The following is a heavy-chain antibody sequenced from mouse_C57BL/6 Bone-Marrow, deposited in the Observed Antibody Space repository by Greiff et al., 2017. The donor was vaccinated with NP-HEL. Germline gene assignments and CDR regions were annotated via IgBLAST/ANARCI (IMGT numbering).Heavy chain of an antibody. CDR2: ISYDGSN. D-gene: IGHD3-2*02. CDR1: GYSITSGYY. Sequence: EVKLMVSGPGLVKPSQSLSLTCSVTGYSITSGYYWNWIRQFPGNKLEWMGYISYDGSNNYNPSLKNRISITRDTSKNQFFLKLNSVTTEDTATYYCARDSSGYYYAMDYWGQGTSVTVSS. V-gene: IGHV3-6*01. J-gene: IGHJ4*01. CDR3: ARDSSGYYYAMDY.